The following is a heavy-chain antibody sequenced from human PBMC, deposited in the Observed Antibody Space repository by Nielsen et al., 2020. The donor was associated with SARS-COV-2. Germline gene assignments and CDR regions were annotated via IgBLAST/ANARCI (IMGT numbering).Heavy chain of an antibody. CDR1: GFSLSTSGVS. Sequence: SGPTLVIPTQTLTLTCTFSGFSLSTSGVSVGWIRQPPGKALEWLAVIYWDDDKRYSPSLKNRLTITKENSKNQVVLTMTNMDPVDTATYYCGHRAGQLLPDFWGQGTLVTVSS. J-gene: IGHJ4*02. CDR3: GHRAGQLLPDF. CDR2: IYWDDDK. V-gene: IGHV2-5*02. D-gene: IGHD2-2*01.